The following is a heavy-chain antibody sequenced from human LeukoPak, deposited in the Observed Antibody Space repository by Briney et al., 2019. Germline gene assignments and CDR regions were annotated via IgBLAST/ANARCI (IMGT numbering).Heavy chain of an antibody. V-gene: IGHV4-39*01. CDR2: IFYSGST. Sequence: SETLSLTCTVSGGSISSSSYYWGWIRQPPGKGLEWTGSIFYSGSTYYNPSLKSRVTISVDTSKNQFSLKLSSVTASDTAMYYCARLGYCDNSSCYLHYHYYMDVWGKGTTVTVSS. J-gene: IGHJ6*03. D-gene: IGHD2-2*01. CDR1: GGSISSSSYY. CDR3: ARLGYCDNSSCYLHYHYYMDV.